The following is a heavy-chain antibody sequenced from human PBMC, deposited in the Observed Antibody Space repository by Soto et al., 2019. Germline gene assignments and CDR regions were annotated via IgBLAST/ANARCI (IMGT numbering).Heavy chain of an antibody. CDR3: AKDRTTSYYGMDV. D-gene: IGHD4-17*01. V-gene: IGHV3-30*18. CDR1: GFTFSSYG. J-gene: IGHJ6*02. Sequence: WSLRLSCAASGFTFSSYGMHWVRQAPGNGLEWVAVISYDGSNKYYADSVKGRFTISRDNSKNTLYLQMNSLRAEDTAVYYCAKDRTTSYYGMDVWGQGTTVTVSS. CDR2: ISYDGSNK.